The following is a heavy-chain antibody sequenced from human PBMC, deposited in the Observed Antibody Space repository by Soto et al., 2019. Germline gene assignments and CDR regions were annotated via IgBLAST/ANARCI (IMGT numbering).Heavy chain of an antibody. Sequence: GGSLRLSCVATGFTFSNYAMHWVRQAPGKGLEWVAVIVHDGSNKDYADSEKGRFTTSRDNNKNTQNLPKNSLRAEDTALYYCAKDPYCSGTNGYGLGNYGLLVWGQGTLVTVSS. CDR3: AKDPYCSGTNGYGLGNYGLLV. J-gene: IGHJ4*02. CDR1: GFTFSNYA. D-gene: IGHD2-2*01. CDR2: IVHDGSNK. V-gene: IGHV3-30*18.